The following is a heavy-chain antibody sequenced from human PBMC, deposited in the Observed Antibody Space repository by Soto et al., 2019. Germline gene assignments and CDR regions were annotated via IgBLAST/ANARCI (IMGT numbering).Heavy chain of an antibody. CDR1: GFIFSTYA. D-gene: IGHD1-7*01. Sequence: GGSLRLSCTASGFIFSTYAMNWVRQAPGEGLEWVSAISGSGGSTYYADSVKGRFTISRDNSKNTMFLQMNSLRAEDTAVYYCARVVGNWNYAEDAFDIWGQGTMVTVS. V-gene: IGHV3-23*01. J-gene: IGHJ3*02. CDR3: ARVVGNWNYAEDAFDI. CDR2: ISGSGGST.